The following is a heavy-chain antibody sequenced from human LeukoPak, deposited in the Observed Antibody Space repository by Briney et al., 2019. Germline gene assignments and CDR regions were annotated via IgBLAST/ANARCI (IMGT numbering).Heavy chain of an antibody. D-gene: IGHD5-18*01. CDR1: GFTFSRYA. V-gene: IGHV3-23*01. Sequence: PGVSLRLSCVASGFTFSRYALTWVRQAPGKGLESFSAISGGADYIYYGDSVKGRFTSSRDNSKRTLYLQMTYLRAEDTAVYYCAKNWGPGMAFYESWGQGTQVTVSS. CDR3: AKNWGPGMAFYES. J-gene: IGHJ4*02. CDR2: ISGGADYI.